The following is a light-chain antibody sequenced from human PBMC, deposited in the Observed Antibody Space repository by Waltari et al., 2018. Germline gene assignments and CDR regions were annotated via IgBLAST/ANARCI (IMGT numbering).Light chain of an antibody. CDR3: QQYYNTPLT. Sequence: DIVMTQSPESLAVSLGERATISCKTRESVLYSSNNKNTLAWYQQKLGQPPRLLLYWASTRESGVPDRFIGSGSETDFTLTVTSLQAEDVAVYYCQQYYNTPLTFGGGTKVEVK. CDR2: WAS. V-gene: IGKV4-1*01. CDR1: ESVLYSSNNKNT. J-gene: IGKJ4*01.